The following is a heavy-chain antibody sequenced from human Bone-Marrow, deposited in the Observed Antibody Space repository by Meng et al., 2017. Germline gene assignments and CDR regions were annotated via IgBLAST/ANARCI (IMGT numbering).Heavy chain of an antibody. CDR2: INHSGST. CDR1: GGSFSGYY. Sequence: ETLSLTCAVYGGSFSGYYWSWIRQPPGKGLEWIGEINHSGSTNYNPSLKSRVTISVDTSKNQFSLKLSSVTAADTAVYYCARDLTYSSGWQDAFDIWGQGKRVTGSS. D-gene: IGHD6-19*01. CDR3: ARDLTYSSGWQDAFDI. J-gene: IGHJ3*02. V-gene: IGHV4-34*01.